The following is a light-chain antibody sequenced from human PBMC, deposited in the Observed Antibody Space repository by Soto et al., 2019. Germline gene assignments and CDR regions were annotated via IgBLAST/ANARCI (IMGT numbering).Light chain of an antibody. CDR3: QQYNSYRLT. V-gene: IGKV1-5*01. J-gene: IGKJ4*01. CDR2: DAS. CDR1: QSISSW. Sequence: QSPSTLSASVGDRVTITCRASQSISSWLAWYQQKPGKAPKLLIYDASSLESGVPSRFSGSGSGTEFTLTISSLQPDDFATYYCQQYNSYRLTFGGGTKVDIK.